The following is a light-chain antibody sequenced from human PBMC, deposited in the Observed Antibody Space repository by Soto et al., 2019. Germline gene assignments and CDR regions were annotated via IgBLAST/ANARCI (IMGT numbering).Light chain of an antibody. J-gene: IGLJ1*01. CDR2: DDN. CDR1: NIGSKS. V-gene: IGLV3-21*02. CDR3: QVWDSGSGHPDV. Sequence: SYELTQPPSVSVAPGQTARITCGGNNIGSKSVHWYQQKPGQAPVLVVYDDNDRPSGIPERFSGSNSGNTATLTISGVEAGDEADYYVQVWDSGSGHPDVFGTGTKVTAL.